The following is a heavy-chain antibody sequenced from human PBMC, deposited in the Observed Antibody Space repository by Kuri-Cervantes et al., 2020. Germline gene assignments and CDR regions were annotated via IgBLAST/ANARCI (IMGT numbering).Heavy chain of an antibody. J-gene: IGHJ6*02. CDR1: GGSISSHY. V-gene: IGHV4-59*11. CDR2: IYYRGNT. CDR3: ARSGYGSGTYNYYQYGMDV. Sequence: ESLKISCTVSGGSISSHYWSWIRQPPGKGLEWIAYIYYRGNTNYNPSLKSRVTISLGTSKNHFSLNLSSVTAADTAVYYCARSGYGSGTYNYYQYGMDVWGQGTTVTVSS. D-gene: IGHD3-10*01.